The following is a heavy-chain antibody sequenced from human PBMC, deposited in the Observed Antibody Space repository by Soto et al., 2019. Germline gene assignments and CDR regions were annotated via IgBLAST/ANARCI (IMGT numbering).Heavy chain of an antibody. Sequence: GGSLRLSCAASGCTFGSYGMHWVRQATGKGLELVSGIGTAGDTYYPGSVKGRFTISRENAQNSLYLQMNSLRAEDTAVYYCTRDLRSSSWPNPGYYCYGMDVWGQGTTVTVSS. CDR2: IGTAGDT. D-gene: IGHD6-13*01. J-gene: IGHJ6*02. CDR3: TRDLRSSSWPNPGYYCYGMDV. V-gene: IGHV3-13*01. CDR1: GCTFGSYG.